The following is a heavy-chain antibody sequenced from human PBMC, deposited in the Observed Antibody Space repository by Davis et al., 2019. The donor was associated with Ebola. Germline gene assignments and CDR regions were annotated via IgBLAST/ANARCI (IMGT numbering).Heavy chain of an antibody. V-gene: IGHV4-59*12. CDR3: ARERYCSGGSCYQNWFDP. D-gene: IGHD2-15*01. Sequence: MPSETLSLTCTVSGGSISSYYWSWIRQPPGKGLEWIGYIYYSGSTNYNPSLKSRVTISVDKSKNQFSLKLSSVTAADTAVYYCARERYCSGGSCYQNWFDPWGQGTLVTVSS. J-gene: IGHJ5*02. CDR2: IYYSGST. CDR1: GGSISSYY.